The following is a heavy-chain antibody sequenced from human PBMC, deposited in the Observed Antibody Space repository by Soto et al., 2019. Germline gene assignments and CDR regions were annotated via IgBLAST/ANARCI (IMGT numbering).Heavy chain of an antibody. CDR1: GGTFSSYA. J-gene: IGHJ6*02. D-gene: IGHD2-2*01. Sequence: QVQLVQSGAVVTKPGSSVKVSCKASGGTFSSYAISWVRQAPGQGLEWMGGIISIFGTANYAQKFQGRVTITADESTSTAYMELSSLRSEDTAVYYCARHVPAAGYYYGMDVWGQGTTVTVSS. CDR2: IISIFGTA. CDR3: ARHVPAAGYYYGMDV. V-gene: IGHV1-69*12.